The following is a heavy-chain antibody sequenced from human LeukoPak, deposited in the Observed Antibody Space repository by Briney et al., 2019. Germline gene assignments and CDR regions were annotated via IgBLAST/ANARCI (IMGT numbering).Heavy chain of an antibody. V-gene: IGHV5-51*01. CDR1: GYSFTNYW. CDR3: ARYCSGGGCYWVFDY. J-gene: IGHJ4*02. CDR2: IYPGDSDT. D-gene: IGHD2-15*01. Sequence: GESLKISCKGSGYSFTNYWIGWVRQMPGKGLEWMGIIYPGDSDTRYSPSFQGQVTISADKSITTAYLQWSSLKASDTAIYYCARYCSGGGCYWVFDYWGQGTLVTVSS.